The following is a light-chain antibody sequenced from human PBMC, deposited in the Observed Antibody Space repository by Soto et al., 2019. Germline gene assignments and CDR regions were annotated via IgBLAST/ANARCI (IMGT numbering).Light chain of an antibody. CDR3: QQYGSSPRT. V-gene: IGKV3-20*01. Sequence: EIVLTQSPGTLSLSPGERATLSCRASQSVSSNYLAWYQQNPGQAPRLLIYGASTRATGIPDRFSGSGSGTDFTLTIIRLEPEDFAVYYCQQYGSSPRTFGGGTKVEIK. CDR2: GAS. CDR1: QSVSSNY. J-gene: IGKJ4*01.